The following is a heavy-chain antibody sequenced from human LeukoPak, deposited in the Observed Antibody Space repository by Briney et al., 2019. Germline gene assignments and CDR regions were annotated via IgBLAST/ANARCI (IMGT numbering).Heavy chain of an antibody. CDR3: ARVTVYMTEDYFDY. J-gene: IGHJ4*02. CDR1: GGSINSYY. D-gene: IGHD2-8*01. CDR2: IYYSGST. Sequence: SETLSLTCTVSGGSINSYYWSWIRQPPGKGLEWVGYIYYSGSTNYNPSLKSRVTISVDTSKNQFSLRLSSVTAADTAVYYCARVTVYMTEDYFDYWGQGTLITVSS. V-gene: IGHV4-59*01.